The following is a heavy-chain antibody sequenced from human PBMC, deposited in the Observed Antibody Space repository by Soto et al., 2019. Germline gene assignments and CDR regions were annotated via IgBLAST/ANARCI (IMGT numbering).Heavy chain of an antibody. CDR1: GYSFTSYW. CDR2: IDPSDSYT. CDR3: ARPYCSGGTCYSNGMDV. J-gene: IGHJ6*02. V-gene: IGHV5-10-1*01. D-gene: IGHD2-15*01. Sequence: GESLKISRKGSGYSFTSYWINWVRQMPGKGLEWMGRIDPSDSYTNYSPSFQGHVTIPADKSISTAYLQWSSLKASDTAMYYCARPYCSGGTCYSNGMDVWGQGTTVTVSS.